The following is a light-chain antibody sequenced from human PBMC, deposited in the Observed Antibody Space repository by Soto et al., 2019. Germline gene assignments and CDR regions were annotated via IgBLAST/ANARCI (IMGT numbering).Light chain of an antibody. Sequence: EIVMTQSPATLSVSPGERATLSCRASQSVSRNLAWYQHKPGQAPRLLIYVASTRATGIPARFSGSGSGTEFTLTIGSLQAEDFAVYYCHQYNNWPLTFGGGTKVEIK. CDR2: VAS. CDR3: HQYNNWPLT. CDR1: QSVSRN. V-gene: IGKV3-15*01. J-gene: IGKJ4*01.